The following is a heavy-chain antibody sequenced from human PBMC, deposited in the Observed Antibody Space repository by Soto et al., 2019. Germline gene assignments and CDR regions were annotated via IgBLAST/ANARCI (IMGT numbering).Heavy chain of an antibody. D-gene: IGHD2-21*02. CDR2: IYYSGSI. Sequence: QVQLQQSGPGLLKPSQTLSLTCTVSGGSISSDNYHWTCIGQSPGKGLEWIGYIYYSGSIFYNPSFKSRVTISVETSKNQFSLHLSSVTAADTAVYFCAREDDGGDRDYYGLDFWGQGTTVTVSS. CDR1: GGSISSDNYH. CDR3: AREDDGGDRDYYGLDF. V-gene: IGHV4-30-4*08. J-gene: IGHJ6*02.